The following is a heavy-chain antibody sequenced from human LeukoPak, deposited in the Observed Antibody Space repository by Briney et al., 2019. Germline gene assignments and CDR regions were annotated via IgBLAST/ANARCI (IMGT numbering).Heavy chain of an antibody. CDR1: GFTFGDYA. D-gene: IGHD4-23*01. Sequence: TGGSLRLSCTASGFTFGDYAMSWVRQAPGKGLEWVGFIRSKAYGGTTEYAASVKGRFTISRDDSKSIAYLQMNSLKTEDTAVYYCTTDPLRWPWNPLDYWGQGTLVTVSS. J-gene: IGHJ4*02. CDR3: TTDPLRWPWNPLDY. CDR2: IRSKAYGGTT. V-gene: IGHV3-49*04.